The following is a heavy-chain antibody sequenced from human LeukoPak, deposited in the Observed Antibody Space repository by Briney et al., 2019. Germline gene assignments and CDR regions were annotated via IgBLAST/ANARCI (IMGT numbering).Heavy chain of an antibody. CDR3: AKGEVVPAAMTSLFDY. Sequence: GGSLRLSCAASGFTFSSYAMSWVRQAPGKGLDWVSAISGSGGSTYYADSVKGRFTISRDNSKNTLYLQMNSLRAEDTAVYYCAKGEVVPAAMTSLFDYWGQGTLVTVSS. CDR1: GFTFSSYA. J-gene: IGHJ4*02. CDR2: ISGSGGST. D-gene: IGHD2-2*01. V-gene: IGHV3-23*01.